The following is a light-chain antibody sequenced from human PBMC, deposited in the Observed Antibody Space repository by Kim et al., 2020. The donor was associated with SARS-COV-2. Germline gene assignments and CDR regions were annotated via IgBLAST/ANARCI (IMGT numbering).Light chain of an antibody. J-gene: IGLJ2*01. CDR3: SSYTSSSTAPV. CDR2: DVS. V-gene: IGLV2-14*01. CDR1: SSDVGGYNY. Sequence: QSALTQPASVSGSPGQSITISCTGTSSDVGGYNYVSWYQQHPGKAPKLMIYDVSKRPSGVSNRFSGSKSGNTASLTISGLQAEDEADYYCSSYTSSSTAPVFGGGTKLTVL.